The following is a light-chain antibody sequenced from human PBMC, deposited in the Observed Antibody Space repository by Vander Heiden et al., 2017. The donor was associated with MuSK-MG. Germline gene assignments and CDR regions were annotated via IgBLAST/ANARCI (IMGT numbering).Light chain of an antibody. CDR2: WAS. J-gene: IGKJ2*03. CDR3: QREDTVRSS. V-gene: IGKV4-1*01. Sequence: PDSLAVSLGARATINCKSSQSVLYSPNKNNYLAWYQQKLLQPPKLLIYWASTRESAVPDRPSARRPVRDFTLTMMSMQAEHVAVSYSQREDTVRSSFG. CDR1: QSVLYSPNKNNY.